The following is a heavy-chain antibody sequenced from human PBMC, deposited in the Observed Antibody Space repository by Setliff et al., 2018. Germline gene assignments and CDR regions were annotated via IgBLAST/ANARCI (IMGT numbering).Heavy chain of an antibody. CDR2: INNYNFNT. CDR1: GFTFTDYG. CDR3: ARINFYVSSGYYYAPEL. D-gene: IGHD3-22*01. Sequence: GASVKVSCKSSGFTFTDYGITWVRQVPGQGLEWMGWINNYNFNTQYAQKFQGRVTVTTDTSTTTAYMGLRSLRADDMAVYYCARINFYVSSGYYYAPELWGQGTTVTVSS. V-gene: IGHV1-18*03. J-gene: IGHJ4*02.